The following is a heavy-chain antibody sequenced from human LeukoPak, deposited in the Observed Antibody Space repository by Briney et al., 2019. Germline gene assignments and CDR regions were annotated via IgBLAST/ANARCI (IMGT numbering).Heavy chain of an antibody. J-gene: IGHJ1*01. V-gene: IGHV3-30-3*01. CDR3: ATEGEQWLVPGAESFHH. D-gene: IGHD6-19*01. CDR1: GFTFSIYA. Sequence: GRSLRLSCAASGFTFSIYAMHWVRQAPGKGLEWVAIISYDGSNKFYADSVKGRFTVSRDNSKNTLSLQMNSLRVEDTAVYYCATEGEQWLVPGAESFHHWGQGTLVTVSS. CDR2: ISYDGSNK.